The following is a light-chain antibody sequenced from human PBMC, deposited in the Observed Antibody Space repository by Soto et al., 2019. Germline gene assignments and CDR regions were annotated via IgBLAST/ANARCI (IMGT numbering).Light chain of an antibody. Sequence: LTQSPGTLALSPGEGATLSCRASQSISSNYLAGYHQRPGQAPRVLIYRASTRATGIPARCSGSGSGTEFTLTISSLPSEDFELYYCQQYNNSPRTFGQGTKVDIK. V-gene: IGKV3D-15*01. CDR3: QQYNNSPRT. CDR2: RAS. CDR1: QSISSNY. J-gene: IGKJ1*01.